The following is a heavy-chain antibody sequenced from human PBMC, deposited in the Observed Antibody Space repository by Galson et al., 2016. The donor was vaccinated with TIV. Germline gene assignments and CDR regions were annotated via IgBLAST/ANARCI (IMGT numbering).Heavy chain of an antibody. CDR2: INPSLGGT. CDR3: ARVGPRGGPPSVDPIATGYGMDV. D-gene: IGHD2-21*01. Sequence: SVKVSCKASGYTFTDYYIHWVRQAPGQGLEWMGRINPSLGGTHYPQNFQGRVTMTRDTSISTAYMELSSLRSDDTALYYCARVGPRGGPPSVDPIATGYGMDVWGKGTPVTV. J-gene: IGHJ6*04. CDR1: GYTFTDYY. V-gene: IGHV1-2*06.